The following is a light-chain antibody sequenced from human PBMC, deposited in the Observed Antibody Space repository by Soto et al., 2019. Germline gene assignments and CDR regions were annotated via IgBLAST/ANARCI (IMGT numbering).Light chain of an antibody. CDR1: QSVSSY. Sequence: EIVLTQSPATLSLSPGERATLSCRASQSVSSYLAWYQQKPGQAPRLLIYDASNRATGIPARFSGSGSGTDLTITISSLEPEDFAVYYCQQRSNWPPALTFGGGTKVEIK. CDR2: DAS. CDR3: QQRSNWPPALT. J-gene: IGKJ4*01. V-gene: IGKV3-11*01.